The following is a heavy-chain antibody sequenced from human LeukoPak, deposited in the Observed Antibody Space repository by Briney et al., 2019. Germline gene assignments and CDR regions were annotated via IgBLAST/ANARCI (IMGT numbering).Heavy chain of an antibody. Sequence: SETLSLTCTVSGGSISSYYWSWIRQPPGKGLEWIGYIYYSGSTNYNPSLKSRVTISVDTSKNQFSLKLSSVTAADTAVYYCAGHYGILTGYYTPFDYWGQGTLVTVSS. J-gene: IGHJ4*02. CDR1: GGSISSYY. D-gene: IGHD3-9*01. CDR3: AGHYGILTGYYTPFDY. V-gene: IGHV4-59*01. CDR2: IYYSGST.